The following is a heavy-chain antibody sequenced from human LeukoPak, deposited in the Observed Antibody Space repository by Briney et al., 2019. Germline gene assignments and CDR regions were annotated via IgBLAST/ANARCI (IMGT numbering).Heavy chain of an antibody. CDR2: IYTSGST. CDR3: ARLGMAVADPHFDY. CDR1: GGSISCYY. J-gene: IGHJ4*02. V-gene: IGHV4-4*09. D-gene: IGHD6-19*01. Sequence: SETLSLSCTVSGGSISCYYWSWIRHPPGKGLEWIGYIYTSGSTNYNPSLKSRVTISVDTSKNQFSLKLSSVTAADTAVYYCARLGMAVADPHFDYWGQGTLVTVSS.